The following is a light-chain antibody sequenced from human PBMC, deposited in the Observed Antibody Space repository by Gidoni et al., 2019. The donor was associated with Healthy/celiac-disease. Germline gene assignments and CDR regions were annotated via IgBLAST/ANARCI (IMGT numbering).Light chain of an antibody. V-gene: IGKV3-15*01. CDR2: GAS. CDR3: QQYNNWPLT. CDR1: QSVSSN. J-gene: IGKJ4*01. Sequence: ELVMTQSPATLSVYPGERATLSCRASQSVSSNLAWYQQKHGQAPRLLIYGASTRATGIPARFSGSGSGTEFTLTISSLQSEDFAVYYCQQYNNWPLTFGGGTKVEIK.